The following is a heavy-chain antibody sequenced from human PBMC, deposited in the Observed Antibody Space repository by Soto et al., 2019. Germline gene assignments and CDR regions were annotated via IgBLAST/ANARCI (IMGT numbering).Heavy chain of an antibody. J-gene: IGHJ4*02. Sequence: QVQLVESGGGVVQPGRSLRLSCAASGFTFSSYGMHWVRQAPGKGLEWVAVIWYDGSNKYYADSVKGRFTISRDNSKNTLYLQRNSLRAEDTAVYYCAREGVDTGTGTYFDYWGQGTLVTVSS. V-gene: IGHV3-33*01. CDR1: GFTFSSYG. D-gene: IGHD5-18*01. CDR3: AREGVDTGTGTYFDY. CDR2: IWYDGSNK.